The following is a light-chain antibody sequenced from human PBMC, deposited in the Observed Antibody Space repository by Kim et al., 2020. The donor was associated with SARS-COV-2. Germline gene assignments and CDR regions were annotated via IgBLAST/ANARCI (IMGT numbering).Light chain of an antibody. V-gene: IGKV1-5*03. CDR1: QSISFW. J-gene: IGKJ4*01. CDR2: KAS. Sequence: SVGDRVTITCRASQSISFWLAWYQQKPGKAPNLLIYKASNLESGVPSRFSGSGSGTEFTLTISSLQPDDVATYYCQQYNNYSPLTFGGGTKVDIK. CDR3: QQYNNYSPLT.